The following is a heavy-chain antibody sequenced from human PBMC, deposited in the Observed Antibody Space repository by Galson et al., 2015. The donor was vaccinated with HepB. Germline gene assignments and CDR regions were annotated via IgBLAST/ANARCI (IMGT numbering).Heavy chain of an antibody. D-gene: IGHD2-2*01. CDR2: IWYDGSNK. CDR3: ARGSPPFVVPAAIHDY. Sequence: SLRLSCAASGFTFSSYGMHWVRQAPGKGLEWVAVIWYDGSNKYYADSVKGRFTISRDNSKNTLYLQMNSLRAEDTAVYYCARGSPPFVVPAAIHDYWGQGTLVTVSS. J-gene: IGHJ4*02. V-gene: IGHV3-33*08. CDR1: GFTFSSYG.